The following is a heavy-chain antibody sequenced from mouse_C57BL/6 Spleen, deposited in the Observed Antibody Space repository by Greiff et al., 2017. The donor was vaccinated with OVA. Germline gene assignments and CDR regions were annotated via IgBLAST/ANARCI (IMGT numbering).Heavy chain of an antibody. J-gene: IGHJ2*01. V-gene: IGHV1-61*01. CDR2: IYPSDSET. Sequence: QVQLKQPGAELVRPGSSVKLSCKASGYTFTSYWMDWVKQRPGQGLEWIGNIYPSDSETHYNQKFKDKATLTVDKSSSTAYMQLSSLTSEDSAVYYCARGGDDYDDYWGQGTTLTVSS. D-gene: IGHD2-4*01. CDR3: ARGGDDYDDY. CDR1: GYTFTSYW.